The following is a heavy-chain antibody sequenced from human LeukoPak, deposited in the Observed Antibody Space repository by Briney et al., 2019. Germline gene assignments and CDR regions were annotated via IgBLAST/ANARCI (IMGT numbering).Heavy chain of an antibody. CDR2: ISGSGANT. J-gene: IGHJ4*02. D-gene: IGHD1/OR15-1a*01. Sequence: GGSLRLSCAASGFTFSSYAMSWVRQAPGKGLEWVSAISGSGANTYHADSGKGRFSISRDNSKNTLYLQMNSLRAEDTAVYYCAKALREGVWNIDYRGQGTLVTVSS. V-gene: IGHV3-23*01. CDR3: AKALREGVWNIDY. CDR1: GFTFSSYA.